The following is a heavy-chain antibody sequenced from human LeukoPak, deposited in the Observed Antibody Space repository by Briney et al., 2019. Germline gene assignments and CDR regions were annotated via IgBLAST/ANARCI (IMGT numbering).Heavy chain of an antibody. V-gene: IGHV3-21*01. D-gene: IGHD1-1*01. CDR2: ISSSSNYI. CDR1: GFTFSSYA. Sequence: PGGSLRLSCAASGFTFSSYAMSWVRQAPGKGLEWVSSISSSSNYIYYADSVKGRFTISRDNTKNSLFLQMNSLRAEDTAVYYCARGQTVQSQVQLPPLPDAFHVWGQGTMVTVSS. CDR3: ARGQTVQSQVQLPPLPDAFHV. J-gene: IGHJ3*01.